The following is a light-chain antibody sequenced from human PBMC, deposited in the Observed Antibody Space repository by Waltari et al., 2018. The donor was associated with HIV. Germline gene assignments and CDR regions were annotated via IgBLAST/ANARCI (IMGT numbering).Light chain of an antibody. V-gene: IGLV1-47*01. J-gene: IGLJ1*01. CDR2: NDY. CDR3: AAWDNILSGYV. Sequence: QSALTQPPSTSGTPGQRVTMSCSGISSNVGRDNVYWYQQIPGTAPKLLIYNDYQRPSGVPDRFSGSKSGTSASLAISGLRSEDEADYYCAAWDNILSGYVFGTGTKVTVL. CDR1: SSNVGRDN.